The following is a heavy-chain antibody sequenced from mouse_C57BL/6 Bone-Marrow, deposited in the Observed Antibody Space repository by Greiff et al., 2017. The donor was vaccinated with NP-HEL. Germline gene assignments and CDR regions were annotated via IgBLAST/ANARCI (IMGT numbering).Heavy chain of an antibody. Sequence: VQLQQSGPELVKPGASVKISCKASGYTFTDYYMNWVKQSHGKSLEWIGDINPNNGGTSYNQKFKGKATLTVDKSSSTAYMELRSLTSEDSAVYYCARYPFITTVVAPYYYAMDYWGQGTSVTVSS. J-gene: IGHJ4*01. CDR1: GYTFTDYY. D-gene: IGHD1-1*01. CDR2: INPNNGGT. V-gene: IGHV1-26*01. CDR3: ARYPFITTVVAPYYYAMDY.